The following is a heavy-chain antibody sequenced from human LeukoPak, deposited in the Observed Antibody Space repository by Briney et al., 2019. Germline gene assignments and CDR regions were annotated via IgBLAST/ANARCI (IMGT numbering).Heavy chain of an antibody. CDR1: GGSFSGYY. V-gene: IGHV4-34*01. J-gene: IGHJ5*02. Sequence: SETLSLTCAAYGGSFSGYYWSWIRQPPGKGLEWIGEINHSGSTNYNPSLKSRVTISVDTSKNQFSLKLSSVTAADTAVYYCARGLGAQYYYDSSGYRRDNWFDPWGQGTLVTVSS. CDR2: INHSGST. CDR3: ARGLGAQYYYDSSGYRRDNWFDP. D-gene: IGHD3-22*01.